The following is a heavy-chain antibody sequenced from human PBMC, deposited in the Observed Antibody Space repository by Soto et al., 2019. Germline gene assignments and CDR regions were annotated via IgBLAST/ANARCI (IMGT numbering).Heavy chain of an antibody. J-gene: IGHJ5*02. V-gene: IGHV3-21*01. CDR2: ISSSGTYI. CDR3: ASSSWMDWFDP. CDR1: GFTISSYS. Sequence: EVQLVESGGGLVRPGGSLRLSCVASGFTISSYSMNWVRQAPGKGLEWVSSISSSGTYIYYAESLKGRFTISRDNAKNSVYLQMNSLRAEDTAVYYCASSSWMDWFDPWGQGTLVTVSS. D-gene: IGHD6-13*01.